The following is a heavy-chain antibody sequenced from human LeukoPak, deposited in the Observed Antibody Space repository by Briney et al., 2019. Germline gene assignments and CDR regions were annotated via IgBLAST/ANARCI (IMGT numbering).Heavy chain of an antibody. CDR3: ARLGSSWSVPFDY. CDR1: GYSISSGYY. J-gene: IGHJ4*02. V-gene: IGHV4-38-2*02. D-gene: IGHD6-13*01. Sequence: SETLSLTCTVSGYSISSGYYWGWIRQPPGKGLEWIGSIYHSGSTYYNPSLKSRVTISVDTSKNQFSLKLSSVIAADTAVYYCARLGSSWSVPFDYWGQGTLVTVSS. CDR2: IYHSGST.